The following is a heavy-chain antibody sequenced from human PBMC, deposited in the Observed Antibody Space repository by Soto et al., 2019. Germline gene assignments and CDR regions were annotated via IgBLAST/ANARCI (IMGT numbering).Heavy chain of an antibody. J-gene: IGHJ4*02. V-gene: IGHV4-61*01. Sequence: SETLSLTSPVSGGPVDTAPYHWSWIRQSPRNGLEWIGNIYYTGSTNYNPSFESRVAISLDTSNNQFSLRLTSLTAADTAVYFCARDHHSYYDTSGYYPYFDFWGQGTLVTVSS. CDR1: GGPVDTAPYH. CDR3: ARDHHSYYDTSGYYPYFDF. D-gene: IGHD3-22*01. CDR2: IYYTGST.